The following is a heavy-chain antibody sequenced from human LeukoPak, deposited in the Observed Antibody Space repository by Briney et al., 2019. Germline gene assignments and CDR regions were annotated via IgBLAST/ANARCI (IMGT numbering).Heavy chain of an antibody. CDR3: ARDQYCTNGVCSDY. D-gene: IGHD2-8*01. CDR2: ISSSSSYI. CDR1: GFTFSSYS. V-gene: IGHV3-21*01. J-gene: IGHJ4*02. Sequence: TGGSLRLSCAASGFTFSSYSKNWVRQAPGKGLEWVSSISSSSSYIYYADSVKGRFTISRDNAKNSLYLQMNSLRAEDTAVYYCARDQYCTNGVCSDYWGQGTLVTVSS.